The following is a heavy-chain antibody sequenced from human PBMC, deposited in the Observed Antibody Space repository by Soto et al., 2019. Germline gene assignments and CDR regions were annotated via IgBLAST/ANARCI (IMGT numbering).Heavy chain of an antibody. CDR1: GGSISSYY. D-gene: IGHD2-8*02. J-gene: IGHJ6*02. CDR3: ARVVPMGRGVDPYYYYGMDV. CDR2: IYYSGGT. Sequence: SETLSLTCTVSGGSISSYYWSWIRQPPGKGLEWIGYIYYSGGTNYNPSLKSRVTISVDTSKNQFSLKLSSVTAADTAVYYCARVVPMGRGVDPYYYYGMDVWGQGTTVTVSS. V-gene: IGHV4-59*01.